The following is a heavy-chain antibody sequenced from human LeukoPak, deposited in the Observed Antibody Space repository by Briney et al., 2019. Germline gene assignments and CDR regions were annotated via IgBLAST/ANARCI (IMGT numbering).Heavy chain of an antibody. CDR3: ARSVVYWYFDL. D-gene: IGHD2-15*01. J-gene: IGHJ2*01. CDR2: IYYSGST. CDR1: GGSISSYY. Sequence: SETLSLTCTVSGGSISSYYWSWIRQPPGKGLEWIGYIYYSGSTNYNPSLKSRVTISVDTSKNQFSLKLSSVTAADTAVYYCARSVVYWYFDLWGRGTLVTVPS. V-gene: IGHV4-59*01.